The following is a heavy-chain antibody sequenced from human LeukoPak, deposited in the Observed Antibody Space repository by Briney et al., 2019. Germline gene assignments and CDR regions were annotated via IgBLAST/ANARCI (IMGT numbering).Heavy chain of an antibody. V-gene: IGHV4-39*01. J-gene: IGHJ4*02. CDR1: GGSIDNSHYY. Sequence: SETLSLTCTVSGGSIDNSHYYWGWIRQPPGEGLEWIASIHYSGNTHYNPSLKSRATISVDTSKNQFSLKLSSVTAADTAVYYCVRLASGLIDYWGQGTLVTVSS. CDR3: VRLASGLIDY. D-gene: IGHD6-19*01. CDR2: IHYSGNT.